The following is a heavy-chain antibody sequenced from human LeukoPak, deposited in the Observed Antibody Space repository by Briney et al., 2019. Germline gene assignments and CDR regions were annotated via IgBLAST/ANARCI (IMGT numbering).Heavy chain of an antibody. V-gene: IGHV3-7*03. CDR2: IKQDGSEK. J-gene: IGHJ5*02. D-gene: IGHD3-22*01. Sequence: GGSLRLSCAASGFTFSSYWMSWVRQAPGKGLEWVANIKQDGSEKYYVDSVKGRFTISRDNAKNSLYLQMNSLRAEDTAVYYCARVRTSYYYDSSGYYPNWFDPWGQGTLVTVSS. CDR1: GFTFSSYW. CDR3: ARVRTSYYYDSSGYYPNWFDP.